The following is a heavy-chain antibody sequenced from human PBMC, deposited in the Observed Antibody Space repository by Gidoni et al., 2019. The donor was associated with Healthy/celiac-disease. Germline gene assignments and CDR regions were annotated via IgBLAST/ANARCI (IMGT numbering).Heavy chain of an antibody. CDR1: GFTFGSYA. Sequence: EVQLLESGGGLVQPGGSPRLSCAASGFTFGSYAMSWVRQAPGKGLEWVSAISGSGGSTYYADSVKGRFTISRDNSKNTLYLQMNSLRAEDTAVYYCATLAGDYVWGSYRHWGQGTLVTVSS. V-gene: IGHV3-23*01. J-gene: IGHJ4*02. CDR2: ISGSGGST. CDR3: ATLAGDYVWGSYRH. D-gene: IGHD3-16*02.